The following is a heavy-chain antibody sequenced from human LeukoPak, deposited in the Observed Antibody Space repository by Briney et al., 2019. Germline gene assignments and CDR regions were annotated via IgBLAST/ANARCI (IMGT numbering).Heavy chain of an antibody. V-gene: IGHV1-2*02. Sequence: ASVKVSCTASGHTFTGYYMHWVRQAPGQGLEWMGWINPNSGGTNYAQKFQGRVTMTRDTSISTAYMELSRLRSDDTAVYYCARGGGYSGYDWAFGYWGQGTLVTVSS. J-gene: IGHJ4*02. CDR3: ARGGGYSGYDWAFGY. CDR1: GHTFTGYY. CDR2: INPNSGGT. D-gene: IGHD5-12*01.